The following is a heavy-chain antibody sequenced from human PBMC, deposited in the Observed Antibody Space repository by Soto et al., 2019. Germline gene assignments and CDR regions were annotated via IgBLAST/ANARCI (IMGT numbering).Heavy chain of an antibody. V-gene: IGHV2-70*11. CDR3: ARITCSGYDFYFDY. D-gene: IGHD5-12*01. J-gene: IGHJ4*02. CDR1: GFSLSTSGMC. Sequence: SGPTLVNPTQTLTLTGTFSGFSLSTSGMCVSWIRQPPGKALEWLARIDWDDDKYYSTSLKTRLTISKDTSKNQVVLTMTNMDPVDTATYYCARITCSGYDFYFDYWGQGTLVTVSS. CDR2: IDWDDDK.